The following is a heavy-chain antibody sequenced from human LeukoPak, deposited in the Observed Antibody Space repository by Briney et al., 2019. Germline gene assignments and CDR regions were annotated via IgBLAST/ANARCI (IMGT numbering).Heavy chain of an antibody. CDR3: ARRPQTREAGYYGMDV. V-gene: IGHV1-2*04. CDR2: INPDSGGT. CDR1: GYTFTGYY. J-gene: IGHJ6*02. D-gene: IGHD6-19*01. Sequence: ASVKVSCKASGYTFTGYYMSWVRQAPGQGLEWMGWINPDSGGTHYAQNFQGWVTMTRDTSISTAYMELSRLRSDDTAVYYCARRPQTREAGYYGMDVWGQGTTVTVSS.